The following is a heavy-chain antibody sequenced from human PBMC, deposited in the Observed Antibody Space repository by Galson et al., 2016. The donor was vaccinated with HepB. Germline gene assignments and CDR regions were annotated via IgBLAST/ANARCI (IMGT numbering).Heavy chain of an antibody. D-gene: IGHD3-10*01. V-gene: IGHV1-2*06. J-gene: IGHJ6*02. Sequence: SVKVSCKASGYIFTADYMHWVRQAPGQGLEWMGQINPSSGGSNYAQKFQGRVSMTRDTSISTAYMELTRLRSDDTAVYYCARTRTSGGYYYGVDDWGQGTSVTVSS. CDR1: GYIFTADY. CDR3: ARTRTSGGYYYGVDD. CDR2: INPSSGGS.